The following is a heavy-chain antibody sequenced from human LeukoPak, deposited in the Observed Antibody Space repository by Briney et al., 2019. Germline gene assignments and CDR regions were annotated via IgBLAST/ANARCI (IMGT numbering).Heavy chain of an antibody. V-gene: IGHV1-2*04. D-gene: IGHD4-17*01. CDR2: INPNSGGT. CDR1: GYTFTGYY. CDR3: AREGTTVTTLHYYFDY. Sequence: ASVKVSCKASGYTFTGYYMHWVRQAPGQGLEWMGWINPNSGGTNYAQKFQGWVTMTRDTSISTAYMELSRLRSDDTAVYYCAREGTTVTTLHYYFDYWGQGTLVTVSS. J-gene: IGHJ4*02.